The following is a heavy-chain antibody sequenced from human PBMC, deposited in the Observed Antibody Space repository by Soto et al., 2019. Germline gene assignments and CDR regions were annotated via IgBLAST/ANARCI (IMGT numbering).Heavy chain of an antibody. CDR2: IIPIFATA. CDR1: GGTFSSYA. V-gene: IGHV1-69*12. Sequence: QVQLVQSGAEVKKPGSSVKVSCKASGGTFSSYAISWVRQAPGQGLEWMGGIIPIFATANYAQKFQGRVTITADESTSTAYMELSSLRSEDTAVYYCAGVQQRLAGSWYFDLWGRGTLVTVSS. D-gene: IGHD6-25*01. J-gene: IGHJ2*01. CDR3: AGVQQRLAGSWYFDL.